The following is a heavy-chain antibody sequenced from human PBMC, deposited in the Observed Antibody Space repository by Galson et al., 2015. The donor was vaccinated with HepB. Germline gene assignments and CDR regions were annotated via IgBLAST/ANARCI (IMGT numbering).Heavy chain of an antibody. Sequence: SLRLSCAAIGFTFSNYALHWVRQTPGKGLEWVAVISYDGSHTHYADSVQGRFTVSRENSRDTLYLQMNSLRPEDTAMYYCARRAIVETVLDWYFDLWGRGTLVTVSS. CDR1: GFTFSNYA. CDR3: ARRAIVETVLDWYFDL. J-gene: IGHJ2*01. V-gene: IGHV3-30*04. D-gene: IGHD3-22*01. CDR2: ISYDGSHT.